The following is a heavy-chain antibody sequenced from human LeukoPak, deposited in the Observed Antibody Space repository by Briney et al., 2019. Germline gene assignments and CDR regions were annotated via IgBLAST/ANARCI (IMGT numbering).Heavy chain of an antibody. CDR1: GGSISTYY. D-gene: IGHD5-12*01. J-gene: IGHJ3*02. Sequence: PSETLSLTCTVSGGSISTYYWNWIRQPAGKGLEWIGHIYKSGNTNYNPSLKGRGTISVDRSRNMFSLKLSSVTAADTAVYYCARDYIVETGVVAFDIWGQGTMVTVSS. CDR3: ARDYIVETGVVAFDI. CDR2: IYKSGNT. V-gene: IGHV4-4*07.